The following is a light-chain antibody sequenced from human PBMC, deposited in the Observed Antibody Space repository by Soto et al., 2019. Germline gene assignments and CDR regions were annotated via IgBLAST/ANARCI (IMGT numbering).Light chain of an antibody. CDR3: PQYNDWPPIT. CDR1: QSVSSD. CDR2: GAS. Sequence: EVVMTQSPATLSLSPGERATLSCRASQSVSSDLAWYQQKPGQAPRLLIYGASTRATDIPARFSGGGSGTEFTLTISNLQSEDFGIYYCPQYNDWPPITFCPGTKVDIK. J-gene: IGKJ3*01. V-gene: IGKV3-15*01.